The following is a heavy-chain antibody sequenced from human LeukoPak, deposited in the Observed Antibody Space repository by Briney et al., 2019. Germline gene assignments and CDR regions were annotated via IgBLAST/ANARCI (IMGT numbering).Heavy chain of an antibody. Sequence: GASVKVSCKASGYTFTDYYMHWVRQAPGQGLEWMGIINPSGGSTSYAQKFQGRVTMTRDTSTSTVYMELSSLRSEDTAVYYCARGGYSGYDRGSWFDPWGQGTLVTVSS. CDR1: GYTFTDYY. J-gene: IGHJ5*02. V-gene: IGHV1-46*01. D-gene: IGHD5-12*01. CDR2: INPSGGST. CDR3: ARGGYSGYDRGSWFDP.